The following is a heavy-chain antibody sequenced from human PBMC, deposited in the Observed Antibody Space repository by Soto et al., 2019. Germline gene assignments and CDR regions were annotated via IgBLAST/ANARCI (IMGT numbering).Heavy chain of an antibody. D-gene: IGHD3-22*01. V-gene: IGHV1-2*02. CDR2: INPNSGGT. J-gene: IGHJ4*02. Sequence: ASVKVSCKASGYTFTGYYMHWVRQAPGQGLEWMGWINPNSGGTNYAQKFQGRVTMTRDTSISTAYMELSSLRSEDAAVYYCARATKSENYDSSGYSFLFDYWGQGTLVTVSS. CDR3: ARATKSENYDSSGYSFLFDY. CDR1: GYTFTGYY.